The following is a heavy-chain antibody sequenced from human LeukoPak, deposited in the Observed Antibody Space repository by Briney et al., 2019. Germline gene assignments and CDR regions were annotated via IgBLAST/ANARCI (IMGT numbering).Heavy chain of an antibody. Sequence: GGSLRLSSAVSGFTFSNHWMGWVRQAPGKGLEWVANIKEDGSEKYYVDSVKGRFTISRDNAKNSLYLQMNSLRAEDTAVYYCARYRGLGGGYYFDYWGQGTLVTVSS. CDR3: ARYRGLGGGYYFDY. CDR2: IKEDGSEK. CDR1: GFTFSNHW. V-gene: IGHV3-7*04. J-gene: IGHJ4*02. D-gene: IGHD5-12*01.